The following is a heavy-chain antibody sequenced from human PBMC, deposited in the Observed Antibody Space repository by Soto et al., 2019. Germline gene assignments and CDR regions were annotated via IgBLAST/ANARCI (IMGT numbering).Heavy chain of an antibody. CDR2: ISSSSSYI. Sequence: GGSLRLSCAASGFTFSSYSMNWVRQAPGKGLEWVSSISSSSSYIYYADSVKGRFTISRDNAKNSLYLQMNSLRAEDTAVYYSARDEVKLRFSEWLEAGGMDVWGQGTTVTVSS. CDR1: GFTFSSYS. J-gene: IGHJ6*02. D-gene: IGHD3-3*01. CDR3: ARDEVKLRFSEWLEAGGMDV. V-gene: IGHV3-21*01.